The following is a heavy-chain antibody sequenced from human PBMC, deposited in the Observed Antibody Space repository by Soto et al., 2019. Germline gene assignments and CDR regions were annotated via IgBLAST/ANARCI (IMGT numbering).Heavy chain of an antibody. CDR2: IKQDGSEK. CDR3: ARVRTPFKYYVDS. CDR1: GFTFSSYW. Sequence: EVQLVESGGGLVQPGGSLRLSCAASGFTFSSYWMSWVRQAPGKGLEWVANIKQDGSEKYYVDSVKGRFTISRDNAKNSLYLQINSLRAEDTAVYYCARVRTPFKYYVDSWGQGTLVTVSS. J-gene: IGHJ4*02. V-gene: IGHV3-7*01.